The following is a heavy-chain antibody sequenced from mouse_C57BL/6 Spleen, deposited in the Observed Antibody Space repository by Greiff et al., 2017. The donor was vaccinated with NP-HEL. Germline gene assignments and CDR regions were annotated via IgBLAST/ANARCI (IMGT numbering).Heavy chain of an antibody. J-gene: IGHJ2*01. Sequence: EVQLQQSGPELVKPGASVKISCKASGYTFTDYYMNWVKQSPGKSLEWIGDINPNNGGTSYNQKFKGKATLTVDKSSSTAYMERRSLTSEDSAVYYCARGDGVEGDYFDYWGQGTTLTVSS. CDR3: ARGDGVEGDYFDY. CDR1: GYTFTDYY. CDR2: INPNNGGT. D-gene: IGHD3-3*01. V-gene: IGHV1-26*01.